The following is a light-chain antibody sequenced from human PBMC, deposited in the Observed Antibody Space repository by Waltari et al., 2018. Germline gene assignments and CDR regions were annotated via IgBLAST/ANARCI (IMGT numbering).Light chain of an antibody. CDR3: AAWDDSLSAYV. Sequence: QPALTQPPSASGTPGQWVSVSCSGSSSNIGSNAVNWYQQLPGMAPKLLIYYDNQRPSGVPDRVSGSKSGTSASLAISGHQSEDEADYICAAWDDSLSAYVFGTGTKVTVL. J-gene: IGLJ1*01. CDR1: SSNIGSNA. CDR2: YDN. V-gene: IGLV1-44*01.